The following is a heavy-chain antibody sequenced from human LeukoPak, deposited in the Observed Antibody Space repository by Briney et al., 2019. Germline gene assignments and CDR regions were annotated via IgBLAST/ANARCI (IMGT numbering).Heavy chain of an antibody. V-gene: IGHV1-3*01. D-gene: IGHD1-26*01. Sequence: ASVKVSCKASGYTFTSYAMHWVRQAPGQRLEWMGWINAGNGNTKYSQKFQGRVTITRDTSASTAYMELSSLRSEDTAVYYYARSHPIVGATDYWGQGTLVTVSS. CDR2: INAGNGNT. CDR3: ARSHPIVGATDY. CDR1: GYTFTSYA. J-gene: IGHJ4*02.